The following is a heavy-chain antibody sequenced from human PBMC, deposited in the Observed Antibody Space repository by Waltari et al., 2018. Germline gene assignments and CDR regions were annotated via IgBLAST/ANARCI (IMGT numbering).Heavy chain of an antibody. Sequence: QVQLVQSGAAVKKPGASVKVSCKASGYTFTSYDINWVRQDTGQGREWMGGISPIFGKANDAQKCQGRVTITADEATSTAYMELRSRRSEDTAVYYCARAHLYYGYYYYGMDVWGQGTTVTVSS. CDR1: GYTFTSYD. CDR3: ARAHLYYGYYYYGMDV. V-gene: IGHV1-69*01. CDR2: ISPIFGKA. J-gene: IGHJ6*02. D-gene: IGHD3-10*01.